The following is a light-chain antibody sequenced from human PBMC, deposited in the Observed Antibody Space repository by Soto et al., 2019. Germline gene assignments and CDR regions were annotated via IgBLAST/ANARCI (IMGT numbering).Light chain of an antibody. CDR2: GNS. V-gene: IGLV1-40*01. J-gene: IGLJ1*01. Sequence: QSVLTQPPSVSGAPGQRVTISCTGSSSNIGAGYDVHWYHQLPGTAPKLLIYGNSNRPSGVPDRFSGSKSGTSASLAITGFQAEDEADYYCQSYDSSLNGRVFGTGTKVTVL. CDR3: QSYDSSLNGRV. CDR1: SSNIGAGYD.